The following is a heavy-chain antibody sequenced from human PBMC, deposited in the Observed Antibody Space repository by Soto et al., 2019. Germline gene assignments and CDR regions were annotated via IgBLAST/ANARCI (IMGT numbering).Heavy chain of an antibody. V-gene: IGHV3-53*01. CDR2: IYRRGKI. Sequence: GGSLSLSCAVSGFTINSNHMTWGRQAPGKVLVWASVIYRRGKIYSADPVKGRITISTDYSRKTVYLQMNSMRAEDTAVYYCTRGPARPFAYFDFGGQGTRFTVSS. J-gene: IGHJ4*02. CDR3: TRGPARPFAYFDF. D-gene: IGHD6-6*01. CDR1: GFTINSNH.